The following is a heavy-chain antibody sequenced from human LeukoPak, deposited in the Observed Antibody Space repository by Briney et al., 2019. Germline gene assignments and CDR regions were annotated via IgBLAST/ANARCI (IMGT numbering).Heavy chain of an antibody. CDR3: ARADTYLDY. J-gene: IGHJ4*02. D-gene: IGHD5-18*01. CDR1: GGSASSGDYY. V-gene: IGHV4-30-4*08. Sequence: SQTLSLTCTVSGGSASSGDYYWNWIRQPPGKGLEWIGNIYYSGSTSYNPSLKSRVTISIDTSKNQFSLNLNSVTAADTAVYYCARADTYLDYWGQGILVTVSS. CDR2: IYYSGST.